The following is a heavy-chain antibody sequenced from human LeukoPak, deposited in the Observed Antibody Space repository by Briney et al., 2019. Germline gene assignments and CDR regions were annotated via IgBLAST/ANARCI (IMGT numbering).Heavy chain of an antibody. Sequence: GGSLRLSCAASGFTFSSYWMSWVRQAPGKGLEWVANIKQDGSEKYYVDSVKGRFTISRDNAKNSLYLQTNSLRAEDTAVYYCARVGYDFWSGTESFDYWGQGTLVTVSS. D-gene: IGHD3-3*01. CDR1: GFTFSSYW. CDR3: ARVGYDFWSGTESFDY. V-gene: IGHV3-7*01. CDR2: IKQDGSEK. J-gene: IGHJ4*02.